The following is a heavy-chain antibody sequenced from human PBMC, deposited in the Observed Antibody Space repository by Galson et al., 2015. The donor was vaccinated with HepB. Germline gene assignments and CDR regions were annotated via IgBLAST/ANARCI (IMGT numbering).Heavy chain of an antibody. CDR1: GFTFSSYS. CDR3: ARADGDYGPDAFDI. D-gene: IGHD4-17*01. J-gene: IGHJ3*02. Sequence: SLRLSCAASGFTFSSYSMNWVRQAPGKGLEWVSYISSSSSTIYYADSVKGRFTISRDNAKNSLYLQMNSLRAEDTAVYYCARADGDYGPDAFDIWGQGTMVTVSS. CDR2: ISSSSSTI. V-gene: IGHV3-48*04.